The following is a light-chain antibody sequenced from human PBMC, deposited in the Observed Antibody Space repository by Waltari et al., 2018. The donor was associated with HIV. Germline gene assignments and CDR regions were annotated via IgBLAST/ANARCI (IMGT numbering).Light chain of an antibody. CDR3: QSYDSSLSGYV. CDR1: SSNIGAGYD. V-gene: IGLV1-40*01. J-gene: IGLJ1*01. Sequence: QSVLTQPPSVSGAPGQRVTISCTGSSSNIGAGYDVHWYQQLPGTAPKLLIYGKINRPSGVPDLFSGSESGTSASLAITGLQAEDEADYYCQSYDSSLSGYVFGTGTKVTVL. CDR2: GKI.